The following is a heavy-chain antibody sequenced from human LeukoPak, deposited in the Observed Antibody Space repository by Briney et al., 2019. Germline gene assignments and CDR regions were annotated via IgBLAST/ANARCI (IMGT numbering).Heavy chain of an antibody. D-gene: IGHD1-26*01. V-gene: IGHV3-30*18. J-gene: IGHJ4*02. Sequence: HPGGSLRLSCAASGFTFSSYGMHWVRQAPGKGLEWVAVISYDGSNKYYADSVKGRFTISRDNSKNTLYLQMNSLRAEDTAVYYCAKDRYVAIVGATTFDYWGQGTLVTVSS. CDR3: AKDRYVAIVGATTFDY. CDR2: ISYDGSNK. CDR1: GFTFSSYG.